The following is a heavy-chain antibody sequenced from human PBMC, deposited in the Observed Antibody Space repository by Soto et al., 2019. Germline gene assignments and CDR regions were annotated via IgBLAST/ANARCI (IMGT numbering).Heavy chain of an antibody. V-gene: IGHV3-23*01. J-gene: IGHJ6*02. CDR1: GFTFSSHA. D-gene: IGHD3-10*01. Sequence: EVQLLESGGGWVQPGWSLRLSCAASGFTFSSHAMSWVRQAPGKGLEWVSGIVGSGTGTYYADSVKGRFTISRDNSKNTLYLQMNSLRAEDTAVYYCAKDQGSYPVGGGLDVWGQGTTVTVSS. CDR3: AKDQGSYPVGGGLDV. CDR2: IVGSGTGT.